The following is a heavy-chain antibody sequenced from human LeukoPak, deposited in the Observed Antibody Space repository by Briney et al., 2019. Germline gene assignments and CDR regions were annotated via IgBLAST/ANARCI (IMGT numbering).Heavy chain of an antibody. V-gene: IGHV4-30-4*08. CDR3: ARVGYDFWSGYYGNNFDY. J-gene: IGHJ4*02. D-gene: IGHD3-3*01. Sequence: PSETLSLTCTVSGGSISSGDYYWSWIRQPPGKGLEWIGYIYYSGSTYYNPSLKSRVTISVDTSKNQFSLKLSSVTAADTAVHYCARVGYDFWSGYYGNNFDYWGQGTLVTVSS. CDR2: IYYSGST. CDR1: GGSISSGDYY.